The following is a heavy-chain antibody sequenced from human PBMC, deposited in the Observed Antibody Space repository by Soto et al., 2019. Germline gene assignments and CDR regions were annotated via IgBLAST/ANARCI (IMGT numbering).Heavy chain of an antibody. Sequence: QLQLQESGSGLVKPSQTLSLTCAVSGGSISSDTYSWSWIRQPPGKGLEWVRYIHHSGNTYFNPSLKSLVTISVARSKNHLSLKLRSVSAACTSVYYCARTMLLGWFDPWGQGTLVTVS. CDR2: IHHSGNT. CDR1: GGSISSDTYS. V-gene: IGHV4-30-2*01. J-gene: IGHJ5*02. D-gene: IGHD2-15*01. CDR3: ARTMLLGWFDP.